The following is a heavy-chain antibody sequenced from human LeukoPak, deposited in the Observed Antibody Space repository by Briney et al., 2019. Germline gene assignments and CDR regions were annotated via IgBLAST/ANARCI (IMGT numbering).Heavy chain of an antibody. J-gene: IGHJ1*01. V-gene: IGHV4-34*01. CDR2: INHSGST. D-gene: IGHD6-6*01. Sequence: PSETLSLTCAVYGGSFSGYYWSWIRQPPGKGLEWIGEINHSGSTNYNPSLKSRVTISVDTSKNQFSLKLSSVTAADTAVYYCARSSIAAPRHKEYFRHWGQGTLVTVSS. CDR1: GGSFSGYY. CDR3: ARSSIAAPRHKEYFRH.